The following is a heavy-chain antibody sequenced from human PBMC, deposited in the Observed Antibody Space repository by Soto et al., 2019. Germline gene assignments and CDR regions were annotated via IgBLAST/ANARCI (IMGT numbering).Heavy chain of an antibody. CDR3: ARGPPNTY. CDR1: GGSFSGYY. CDR2: INHSGST. D-gene: IGHD2-8*01. J-gene: IGHJ4*02. Sequence: PSETLSLTCAVYGGSFSGYYWSWIRQPPGKGLEWIGEINHSGSTNYNPSLKSRVTISVDRSKNQFSLKLSSVTAADTAVYYCARGPPNTYWGQGTLVTVSS. V-gene: IGHV4-34*01.